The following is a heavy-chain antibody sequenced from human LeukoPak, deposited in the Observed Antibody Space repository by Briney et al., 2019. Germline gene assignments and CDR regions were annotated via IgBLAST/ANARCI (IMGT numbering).Heavy chain of an antibody. Sequence: KPSETLSLTCTVSGGSISSSSYYWGWIRQPPGKGLEWIGSIYYSGSTYYNPSLKSRVTISVDTSKNQFSLKLSSVTAADTAVYYCARLRLVSWFDPWGQGTLVTVSS. D-gene: IGHD2-2*01. CDR2: IYYSGST. J-gene: IGHJ5*02. CDR3: ARLRLVSWFDP. CDR1: GGSISSSSYY. V-gene: IGHV4-39*01.